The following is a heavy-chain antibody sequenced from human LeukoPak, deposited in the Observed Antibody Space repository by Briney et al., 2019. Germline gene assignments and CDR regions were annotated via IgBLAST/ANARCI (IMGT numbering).Heavy chain of an antibody. V-gene: IGHV3-15*01. CDR3: ARGFCSSTSCYQGPFDF. D-gene: IGHD2-2*01. Sequence: GGSLRLSCAASGFIFSSDWMTWVRQAPGKGLEWVGHIKNKSHGGATDYAAPVKGRFIISRDDSTNTLYLQMNSLRTEDTAVYYCARGFCSSTSCYQGPFDFWGQGTLVTVSS. CDR1: GFIFSSDW. CDR2: IKNKSHGGAT. J-gene: IGHJ4*02.